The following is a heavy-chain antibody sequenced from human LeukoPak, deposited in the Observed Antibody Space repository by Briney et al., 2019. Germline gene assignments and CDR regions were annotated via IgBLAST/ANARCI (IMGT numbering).Heavy chain of an antibody. J-gene: IGHJ5*01. D-gene: IGHD3-16*01. V-gene: IGHV4-59*12. CDR1: GGSISDYY. CDR3: AGDMRGLAKVWFDS. Sequence: SETLSLTCTVSGGSISDYYWNWIRQPPGKGLEWVAYVHYSGTTKYNPSLQSRVTTAVDMSKKEVSLRLDSVTAADTAVYYCAGDMRGLAKVWFDSWGQGVQVIVSS. CDR2: VHYSGTT.